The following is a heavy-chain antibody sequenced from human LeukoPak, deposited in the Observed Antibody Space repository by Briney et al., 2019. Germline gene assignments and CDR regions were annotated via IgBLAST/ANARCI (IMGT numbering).Heavy chain of an antibody. CDR3: GSYSGYAQ. CDR2: MNPDSGNT. J-gene: IGHJ4*02. CDR1: GYTFSSYD. Sequence: ASVKVSCKTSGYTFSSYDVNWVRQATGQGLEWMGWMNPDSGNTGYAQKFQGRLTMTRDTSINTAYMELGSLTSEDTAVYYCGSYSGYAQWGQGTLVTVSS. D-gene: IGHD5-12*01. V-gene: IGHV1-8*01.